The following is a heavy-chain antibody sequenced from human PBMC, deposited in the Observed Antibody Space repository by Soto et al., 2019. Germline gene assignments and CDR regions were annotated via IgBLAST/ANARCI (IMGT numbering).Heavy chain of an antibody. CDR1: GFTFSSYA. CDR2: ISGSGGST. J-gene: IGHJ4*02. D-gene: IGHD3-3*01. Sequence: PGGSLRLSCAASGFTFSSYAMSWVRQAPGKGLEWVSAISGSGGSTYYADSVKGRFTISRDNSKNTLYLQMNSLRAEDTAVYYCAKEGITIFGVVIRVFDYWGQGTLVTVSS. CDR3: AKEGITIFGVVIRVFDY. V-gene: IGHV3-23*01.